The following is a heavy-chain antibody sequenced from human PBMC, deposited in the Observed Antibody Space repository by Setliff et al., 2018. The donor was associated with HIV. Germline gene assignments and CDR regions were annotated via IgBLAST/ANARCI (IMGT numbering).Heavy chain of an antibody. V-gene: IGHV1-24*01. J-gene: IGHJ4*02. Sequence: ASVKVSCKVPGSSLTELSIHWVRQTPGKGLQWMGGFDPEDGPDDGQTIYARKFQGRVTMTEDTSTDTAYMVLARLTSEDTAVYFCATVGPTGAYFHDWGQGTLVTVSS. CDR1: GSSLTELS. CDR2: FDPEDGPDDGQT. CDR3: ATVGPTGAYFHD. D-gene: IGHD1-26*01.